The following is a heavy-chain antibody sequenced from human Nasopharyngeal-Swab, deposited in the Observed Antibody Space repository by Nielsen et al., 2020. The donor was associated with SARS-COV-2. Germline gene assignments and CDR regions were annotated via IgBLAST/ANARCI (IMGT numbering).Heavy chain of an antibody. D-gene: IGHD3-10*01. J-gene: IGHJ4*02. CDR3: ASRGIWFGEFVFDY. CDR2: ISSSGSTI. V-gene: IGHV3-48*04. CDR1: GFTFRSYS. Sequence: GESLKISCAASGFTFRSYSMNWVRQAPGKGLEWVSYISSSGSTIYYADSVKGRFTISRDNAKNSLYLQMNSLRAEDTAVYYCASRGIWFGEFVFDYWGQGTLVTVSS.